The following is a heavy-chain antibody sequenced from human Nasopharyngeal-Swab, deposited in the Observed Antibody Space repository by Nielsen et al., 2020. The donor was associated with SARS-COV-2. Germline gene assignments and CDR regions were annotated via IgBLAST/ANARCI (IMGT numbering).Heavy chain of an antibody. D-gene: IGHD2-8*01. J-gene: IGHJ3*02. Sequence: GESLKISCAASGFTFSDYYMSWIRQAPGKGLEWVSYISSSSTYTNYADSVKGRFTISRDTAKSSLYLQMNSLRAEDTALYYCVKDGYCTNGVCGFDAFDIWGRGTMVTVSS. CDR2: ISSSSTYT. CDR3: VKDGYCTNGVCGFDAFDI. CDR1: GFTFSDYY. V-gene: IGHV3-11*05.